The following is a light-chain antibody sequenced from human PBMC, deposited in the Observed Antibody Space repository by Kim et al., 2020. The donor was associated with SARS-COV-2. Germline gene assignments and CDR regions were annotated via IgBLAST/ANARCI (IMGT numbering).Light chain of an antibody. Sequence: DIVMTQSPATLSLSPGERATLSCRASQSVSSNLAWYRQKPGQAPGLLIYDVSARASGIPARFSGSGSGTEFTLTISSLQSEDFAVYYCQQYKSWPLTFGPGTKVDIK. CDR3: QQYKSWPLT. CDR2: DVS. J-gene: IGKJ3*01. V-gene: IGKV3-15*01. CDR1: QSVSSN.